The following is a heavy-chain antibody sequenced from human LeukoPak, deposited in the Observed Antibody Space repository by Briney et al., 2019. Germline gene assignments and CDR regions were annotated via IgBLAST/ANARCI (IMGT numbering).Heavy chain of an antibody. CDR3: ARGNRPYGEHEAFDI. CDR2: IDHSGST. CDR1: GGSISSSSYY. V-gene: IGHV4-39*07. J-gene: IGHJ3*02. Sequence: PSETLSLTCTVSGGSISSSSYYWGWIRQPPRKGLEWIGEIDHSGSTNYNPSLQSRVTISVDTSKNQFSLKVSSVSAADTAVYYCARGNRPYGEHEAFDIWGHGTTVTVST. D-gene: IGHD3-10*01.